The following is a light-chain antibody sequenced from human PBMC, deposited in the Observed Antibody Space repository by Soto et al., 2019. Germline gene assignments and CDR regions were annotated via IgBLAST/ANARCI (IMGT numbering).Light chain of an antibody. Sequence: QPVLTQPPSASGTPGQRVTISCSGSNSNIGSKNVQWYQQLPGTAPKLLIYSNNQRPSGVPDRFSGSKSGTSASLAISGLQSEDEADYFCAAWDDSLNAWVFGGGTKLTVL. V-gene: IGLV1-44*01. CDR3: AAWDDSLNAWV. CDR1: NSNIGSKN. J-gene: IGLJ3*02. CDR2: SNN.